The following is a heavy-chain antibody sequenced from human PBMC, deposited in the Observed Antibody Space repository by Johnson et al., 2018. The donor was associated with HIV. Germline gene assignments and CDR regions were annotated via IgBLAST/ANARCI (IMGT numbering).Heavy chain of an antibody. Sequence: VQLVESGGGVVQPGRSLRLSCAASGFTFSSNAMHWVRQAPGKGLERVVVISYAGSNKSYADSVKGRFTISRDNAKNSLYLQMNSLRAEDTALYYCARVLGFTIDAFDMWGRGTMVTVSS. CDR1: GFTFSSNA. D-gene: IGHD2-15*01. CDR2: ISYAGSNK. J-gene: IGHJ3*02. V-gene: IGHV3-30-3*01. CDR3: ARVLGFTIDAFDM.